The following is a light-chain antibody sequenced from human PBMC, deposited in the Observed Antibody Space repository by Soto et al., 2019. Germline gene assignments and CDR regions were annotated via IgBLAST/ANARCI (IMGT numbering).Light chain of an antibody. Sequence: DIVMTQTPLSLTVTPGEPASISCRSSQSLLDSDDGNTYLDWYLQKPGQSPQLLIYTVSYRASGVPDRFSGSGSGTDFTLKISRVEAEDVGVYYCMQGTHWPWTFGQGTKVDIK. CDR2: TVS. V-gene: IGKV2-40*01. J-gene: IGKJ1*01. CDR1: QSLLDSDDGNTY. CDR3: MQGTHWPWT.